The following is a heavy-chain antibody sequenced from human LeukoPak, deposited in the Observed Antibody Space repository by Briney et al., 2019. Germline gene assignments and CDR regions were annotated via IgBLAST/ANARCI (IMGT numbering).Heavy chain of an antibody. CDR3: ARHPVIAARNHRHEFDY. V-gene: IGHV3-66*04. J-gene: IGHJ4*02. Sequence: GGSLRLSCAASGFTVSSNYMSWVRQAPGKGLEWVSVIYSGGSTYYADSVKGRFTISRDNSKNTLYLQMNSLRAEDTAVYYCARHPVIAARNHRHEFDYWGQGTLVTVSS. CDR2: IYSGGST. D-gene: IGHD6-6*01. CDR1: GFTVSSNY.